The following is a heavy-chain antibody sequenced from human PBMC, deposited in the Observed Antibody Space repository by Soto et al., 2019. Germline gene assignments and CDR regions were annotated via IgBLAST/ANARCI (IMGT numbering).Heavy chain of an antibody. V-gene: IGHV4-34*01. CDR3: ARGRYYDILTGYYTPYRYFDY. Sequence: SETLSLTCAVYGGSFSGYYWSWIRQPPGKGLEWIGEINHSGSTNYNPSLKSRVTISVDTSKNQFSLKLSSVTAADTAVYYCARGRYYDILTGYYTPYRYFDYWGQGTLVTVSS. CDR1: GGSFSGYY. D-gene: IGHD3-9*01. J-gene: IGHJ4*02. CDR2: INHSGST.